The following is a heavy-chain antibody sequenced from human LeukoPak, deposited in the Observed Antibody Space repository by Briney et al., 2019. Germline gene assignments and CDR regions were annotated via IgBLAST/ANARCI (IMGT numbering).Heavy chain of an antibody. D-gene: IGHD6-19*01. CDR3: AKDQIAVAGGQDY. CDR1: GFTFSSYG. V-gene: IGHV3-30*18. Sequence: GGSLRLSCAASGFTFSSYGMHWVRQAPGKGLEWVAVISYDGSNKYYADSVKGRFTISRDNSKNTLYLQMNSLRAEDTAVYYCAKDQIAVAGGQDYWGQGTLVTVPS. CDR2: ISYDGSNK. J-gene: IGHJ4*02.